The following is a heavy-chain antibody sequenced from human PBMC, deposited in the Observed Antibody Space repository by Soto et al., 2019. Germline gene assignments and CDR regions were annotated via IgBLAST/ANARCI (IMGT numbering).Heavy chain of an antibody. CDR1: GGSVSSGYYF. CDR2: IYNSGST. CDR3: ARGPGVDKVDY. D-gene: IGHD2-21*01. Sequence: QVQLQESGPGLVEPSQTLSLTCTVSGGSVSSGYYFWGWIRQPPGRGLEWIGHIYNSGSTYSNPSLKGRVTMSVDTSKNQFSLTLSSVTAADTAVYYCARGPGVDKVDYWGQGTLVTVSS. V-gene: IGHV4-30-4*01. J-gene: IGHJ4*02.